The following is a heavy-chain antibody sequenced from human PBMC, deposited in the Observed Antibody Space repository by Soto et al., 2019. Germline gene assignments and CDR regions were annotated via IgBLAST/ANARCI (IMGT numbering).Heavy chain of an antibody. J-gene: IGHJ5*02. CDR1: GYTLTELS. CDR2: FDAEDGET. D-gene: IGHD3-3*01. CDR3: AIFTIFGVVIPGSYNWFDP. Sequence: QVQLVQSGAEVKKPGASVKVSCKVSGYTLTELSMHWVRQAPGKGLEWMGGFDAEDGETIYAQKFQVRVTMTEDTATDTAYMELSRLRSEDTAVYYCAIFTIFGVVIPGSYNWFDPWGQGTLVTVSS. V-gene: IGHV1-24*01.